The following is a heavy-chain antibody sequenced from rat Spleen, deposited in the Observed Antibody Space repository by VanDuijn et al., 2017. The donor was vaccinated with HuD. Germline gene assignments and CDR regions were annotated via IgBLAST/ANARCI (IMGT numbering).Heavy chain of an antibody. V-gene: IGHV3-1*01. CDR1: GFSITTHY. CDR3: ARYIPGYYVMDA. J-gene: IGHJ4*01. Sequence: EVQLQESGPGLVKPSQSLSLTCSVTGFSITTHYWDWVRKFPGNKMEWIGHISYSGSTSYNPSLKSRISITRDTSKNQFFLQLNSVTTEDTATYYCARYIPGYYVMDAWGQGASVTVSS. D-gene: IGHD1-4*01. CDR2: ISYSGST.